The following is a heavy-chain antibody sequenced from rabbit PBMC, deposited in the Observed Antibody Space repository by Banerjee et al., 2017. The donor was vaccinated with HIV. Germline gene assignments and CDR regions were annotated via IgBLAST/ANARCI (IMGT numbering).Heavy chain of an antibody. CDR1: GFTLSSYW. V-gene: IGHV1S40*01. D-gene: IGHD2-1*01. J-gene: IGHJ4*01. CDR3: AREEDGDYSDWDL. Sequence: QSLEESGGDLVKPGASLTLTCIASGFTLSSYWICWVRQAPGKGPEWIACIYTGDGRTIYANWAKGRFTVSKTSSTTVTLQMTSLTAADTATYFCAREEDGDYSDWDLWGQGTLVTVS. CDR2: IYTGDGRT.